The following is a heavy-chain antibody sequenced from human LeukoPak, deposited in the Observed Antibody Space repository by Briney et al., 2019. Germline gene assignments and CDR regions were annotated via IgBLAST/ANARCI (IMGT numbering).Heavy chain of an antibody. CDR2: INPNSGGT. D-gene: IGHD1-26*01. J-gene: IGHJ4*02. Sequence: GASVKVSCKASGYTFTTYDINWVRQATGQGLEWMGWINPNSGGTNYAQKFQGWVTMTRDTSISTAYMELSRLRSDDTAVYYCARVSGRWELYYYFDYWGQGTLVTVSS. V-gene: IGHV1-2*04. CDR1: GYTFTTYD. CDR3: ARVSGRWELYYYFDY.